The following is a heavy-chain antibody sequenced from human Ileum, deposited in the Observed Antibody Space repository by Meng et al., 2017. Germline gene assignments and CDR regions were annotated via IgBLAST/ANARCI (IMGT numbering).Heavy chain of an antibody. V-gene: IGHV3-48*03. CDR3: ARGGSGSYQQY. CDR1: GFTFSSYE. Sequence: GESLKISCAASGFTFSSYEMNWVRQAPGKGLEWISYISNTGITTYYADSVRGRFTISRDNDKNSVYLQMNSLRPEDTAVYYCARGGSGSYQQYWGQGTRVTGAS. D-gene: IGHD3-10*01. J-gene: IGHJ4*02. CDR2: ISNTGITT.